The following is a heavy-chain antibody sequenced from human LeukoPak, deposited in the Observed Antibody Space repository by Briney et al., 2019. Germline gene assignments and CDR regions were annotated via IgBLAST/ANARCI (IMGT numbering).Heavy chain of an antibody. CDR3: ARVTMVRGAV. CDR1: GGSFNDYY. Sequence: SETLCLTCAVYGGSFNDYYWTWIRQPPGKELEWIGEINHSGSPNNNPSLKSRVSISFDTSKNQFSLKLTSVTAADTAVYYCARVTMVRGAVWGQGTLVTVSS. V-gene: IGHV4-34*01. D-gene: IGHD3-10*01. J-gene: IGHJ4*02. CDR2: INHSGSP.